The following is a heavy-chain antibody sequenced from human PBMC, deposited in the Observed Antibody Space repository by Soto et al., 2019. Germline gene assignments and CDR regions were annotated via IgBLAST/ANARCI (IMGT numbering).Heavy chain of an antibody. CDR3: AKVGLGSLGDYYYGMDV. D-gene: IGHD1-26*01. CDR2: ISGSGGST. CDR1: GFTFRSYA. J-gene: IGHJ6*02. V-gene: IGHV3-23*01. Sequence: EVQLLESGGGLVQPGGSLRLSCAASGFTFRSYAMSWVRQAPGKGLEWVSAISGSGGSTYYADSVKGRFTISRDNSKKTLYLQMNRLRAEDTAVYYCAKVGLGSLGDYYYGMDVWGQGTTVTVSS.